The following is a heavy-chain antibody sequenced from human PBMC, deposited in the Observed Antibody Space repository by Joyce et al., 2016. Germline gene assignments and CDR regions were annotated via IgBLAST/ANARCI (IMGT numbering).Heavy chain of an antibody. CDR3: ARQFRVHGGKGYFDL. Sequence: EVRLEQSRAEMRKSGESLKISCEVSGYNVASYYIGWVRQMPGKGLEWMGVIYPGDSETTYSPSFQGLVTISVDKSISTAYLQWSSLKASDSAMYYCARQFRVHGGKGYFDLWGQGTLVTVSS. D-gene: IGHD4-23*01. J-gene: IGHJ4*02. CDR2: IYPGDSET. CDR1: GYNVASYY. V-gene: IGHV5-51*01.